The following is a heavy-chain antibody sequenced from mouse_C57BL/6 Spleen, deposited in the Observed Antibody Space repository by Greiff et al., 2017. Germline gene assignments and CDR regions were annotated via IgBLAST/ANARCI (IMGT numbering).Heavy chain of an antibody. J-gene: IGHJ1*03. D-gene: IGHD1-1*01. CDR2: IDPSDSYT. CDR3: ARGHYYGSSYWYFYV. CDR1: GYTFTSYW. V-gene: IGHV1-59*01. Sequence: QVQLQQPGAELVRPGTSVKLSCKASGYTFTSYWMHWVKQRPGQGLEWIGVIDPSDSYTNYNQQFKGKATLTVDTSSSTAYMQLSSLTSEYTAVYFCARGHYYGSSYWYFYVWGTGTTVTVSS.